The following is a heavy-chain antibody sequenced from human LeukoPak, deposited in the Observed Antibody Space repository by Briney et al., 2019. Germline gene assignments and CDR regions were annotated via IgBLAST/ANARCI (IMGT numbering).Heavy chain of an antibody. V-gene: IGHV4-59*01. CDR1: GGSINGYY. J-gene: IGHJ5*02. CDR2: IYYSGTA. Sequence: SETLSLTCTVSGGSINGYYWTWIRQPPGKGLEWIGYIYYSGTANYNPSLKSRVIISVDMSKSQFSLKLSSVTAADTAMYYCARGTNWFDPWGQGTLVTVSS. CDR3: ARGTNWFDP.